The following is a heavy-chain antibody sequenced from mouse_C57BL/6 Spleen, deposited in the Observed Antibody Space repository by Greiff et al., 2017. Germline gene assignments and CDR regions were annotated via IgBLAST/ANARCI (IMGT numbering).Heavy chain of an antibody. V-gene: IGHV1-64*01. J-gene: IGHJ2*01. CDR1: GYTFTSYW. D-gene: IGHD1-2*01. CDR3: ARLVITTDFDY. Sequence: QVQLQQPGAELVKPGASVKLSCKASGYTFTSYWMHWVKQRPGQGLEWIGMIHPNSGSTNYNEKFKSKATLTVDKSSSTAYMQISSLTSEDSAVYYCARLVITTDFDYWGQGTTLTVSS. CDR2: IHPNSGST.